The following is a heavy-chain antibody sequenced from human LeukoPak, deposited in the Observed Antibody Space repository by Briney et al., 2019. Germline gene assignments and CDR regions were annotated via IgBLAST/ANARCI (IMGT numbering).Heavy chain of an antibody. Sequence: SETLSLTCTVSGGSISSYYWSWIRQPPGKGLEWIGYIYYSGSTNYNPSLKSRVTISVDTSKNQLSLKLSSVTAADTAVYYCARHTRLRWYSFDAFDIWGQGTMVTVSS. J-gene: IGHJ3*02. V-gene: IGHV4-59*08. CDR3: ARHTRLRWYSFDAFDI. CDR1: GGSISSYY. D-gene: IGHD4-23*01. CDR2: IYYSGST.